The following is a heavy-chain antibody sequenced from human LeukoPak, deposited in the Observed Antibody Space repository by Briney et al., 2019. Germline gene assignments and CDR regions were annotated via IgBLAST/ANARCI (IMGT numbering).Heavy chain of an antibody. CDR3: SRGYSSGWLVPGY. D-gene: IGHD6-19*01. J-gene: IGHJ4*02. V-gene: IGHV3-30*03. Sequence: PGGSLRLSCAASGFTFSSYGMHWVRQAPGKGLEWEAGISYDGSNKYYADSVKGRFTISRDNSKNTQYLQMNSLRAEDTAVYYCSRGYSSGWLVPGYWGQGTLVTVSS. CDR2: ISYDGSNK. CDR1: GFTFSSYG.